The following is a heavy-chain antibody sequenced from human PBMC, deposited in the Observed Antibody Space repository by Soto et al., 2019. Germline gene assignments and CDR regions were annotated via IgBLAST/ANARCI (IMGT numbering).Heavy chain of an antibody. CDR1: GFTFTKYA. CDR3: ANRGRMGDVPLYFFDR. Sequence: GESLKISCVASGFTFTKYAMAWVRQTPGKGLEWVASVTDSGSRTYYADSVEGRLTISRDNSKSLLYLQVDSLRAEDTAMYYCANRGRMGDVPLYFFDRWGRGTLVTVSS. D-gene: IGHD3-16*01. V-gene: IGHV3-23*01. J-gene: IGHJ4*02. CDR2: VTDSGSRT.